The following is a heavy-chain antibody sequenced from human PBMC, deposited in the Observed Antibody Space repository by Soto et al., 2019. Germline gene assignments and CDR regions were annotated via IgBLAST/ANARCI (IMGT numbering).Heavy chain of an antibody. CDR3: ATVVIPGTRHTDFDS. CDR2: ISHSGNT. Sequence: SETLSLTCVVSSDSINSSHWWNWVRQPPEKGLEWIGQISHSGNTSYNPSLTSRVTISVDKSKSHFSLNLTSVTAADTAVYYCATVVIPGTRHTDFDSRGQGVSVTVSS. J-gene: IGHJ5*01. V-gene: IGHV4-4*02. CDR1: SDSINSSHW. D-gene: IGHD2-21*01.